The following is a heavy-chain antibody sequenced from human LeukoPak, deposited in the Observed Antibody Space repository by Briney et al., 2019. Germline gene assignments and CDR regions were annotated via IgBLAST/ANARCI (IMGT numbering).Heavy chain of an antibody. CDR1: GFTFSSYW. CDR3: AHYNPDSGSHDY. D-gene: IGHD3-10*01. Sequence: PGGSLRLSCAASGFTFSSYWMSWVRQVPGKGLEGVANIKQDGSEKNYVDSVKGRFTISRDNAQNSLYLQMNSLRAEDTAVYYCAHYNPDSGSHDYWGQGTLVTVSS. J-gene: IGHJ4*02. CDR2: IKQDGSEK. V-gene: IGHV3-7*01.